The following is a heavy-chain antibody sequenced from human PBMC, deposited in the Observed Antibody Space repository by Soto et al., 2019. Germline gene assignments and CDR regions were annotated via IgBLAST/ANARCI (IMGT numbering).Heavy chain of an antibody. V-gene: IGHV3-15*01. CDR3: TTDQVLGFCCGGICYVSPLDYYYYYMDV. CDR1: GFTFSNAW. D-gene: IGHD2-15*01. J-gene: IGHJ6*03. CDR2: IKSKTDGGTT. Sequence: GSLRLSCAASGFTFSNAWMSWVRQAPGKGLEWVGRIKSKTDGGTTDYAAPVKGRFTISRDDSKNTLYLQMNSLKTEDTAVYYCTTDQVLGFCCGGICYVSPLDYYYYYMDVWGKGTTVTVSS.